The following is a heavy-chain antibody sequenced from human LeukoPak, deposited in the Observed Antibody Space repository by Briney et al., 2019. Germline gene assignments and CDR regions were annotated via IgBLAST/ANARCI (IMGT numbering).Heavy chain of an antibody. J-gene: IGHJ4*02. CDR2: IYSGGIT. CDR1: GFTVSNNY. V-gene: IGHV3-53*01. Sequence: GGSLRLSCAASGFTVSNNYMSWVRQAPGKGLEWVSIIYSGGITYYADSVKGRFTISRDNSKNTLYLQMNSLRAEDTAVYYCARVSSAAATVWGQGTLVTVSS. CDR3: ARVSSAAATV. D-gene: IGHD2-15*01.